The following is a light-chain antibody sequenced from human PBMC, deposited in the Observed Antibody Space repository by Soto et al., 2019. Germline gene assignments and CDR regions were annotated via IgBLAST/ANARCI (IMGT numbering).Light chain of an antibody. CDR1: QSVYNNF. V-gene: IGKV3-20*01. J-gene: IGKJ4*01. CDR2: AAS. Sequence: EIVLTQSPGTLSLSPGERATLSCRASQSVYNNFLAWYQQKPGQTPRLLNNAASNRATGVPDRFSGSGSGTDFTLTISRLEPEDFAVYYCQQYSSPPHTFGQGTKVEI. CDR3: QQYSSPPHT.